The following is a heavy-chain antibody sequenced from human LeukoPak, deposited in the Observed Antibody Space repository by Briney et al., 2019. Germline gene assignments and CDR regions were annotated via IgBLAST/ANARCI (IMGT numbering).Heavy chain of an antibody. CDR3: AKLGEVTTSLSQFDY. D-gene: IGHD4-17*01. CDR2: ISGSGGST. V-gene: IGHV3-23*01. J-gene: IGHJ4*02. CDR1: GFTFSSYA. Sequence: GGSLRLSCAASGFTFSSYAMSWVRQAPGKGLEWVSAISGSGGSTYYADSVKGRFTISRDNSKNTLYLQMNSLRAEDTAVYYCAKLGEVTTSLSQFDYWGQGTLVTVSS.